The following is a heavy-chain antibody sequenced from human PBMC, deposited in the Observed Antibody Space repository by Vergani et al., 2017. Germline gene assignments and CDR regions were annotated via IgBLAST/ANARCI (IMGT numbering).Heavy chain of an antibody. Sequence: EVHLLESGGGQVEAGGSLRLSCVASGFTFSNSAMSWVRQTSGKGLEWVSAISGHGDRTYYADSVKGRFTISRDNSKHTLYLQMNSLRAEDTAVYYCAKIPYGSGWKGGDYWGQGTLVTVSS. CDR2: ISGHGDRT. CDR3: AKIPYGSGWKGGDY. J-gene: IGHJ4*02. V-gene: IGHV3-23*01. D-gene: IGHD6-19*01. CDR1: GFTFSNSA.